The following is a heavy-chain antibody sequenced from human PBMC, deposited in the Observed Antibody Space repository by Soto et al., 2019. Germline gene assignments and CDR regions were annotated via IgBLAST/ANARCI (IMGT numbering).Heavy chain of an antibody. J-gene: IGHJ6*03. Sequence: SETLSLTCAVYGGSFSGYYWSWIRQPPGKGLEWIGEINHSGSTNYNPSLKSRVTISVDTSKNQFSLKLSSVTAADTAVYYCARVLRFLEWPEPPYCMDVWGKGTTVTVSS. D-gene: IGHD3-3*01. V-gene: IGHV4-34*01. CDR3: ARVLRFLEWPEPPYCMDV. CDR2: INHSGST. CDR1: GGSFSGYY.